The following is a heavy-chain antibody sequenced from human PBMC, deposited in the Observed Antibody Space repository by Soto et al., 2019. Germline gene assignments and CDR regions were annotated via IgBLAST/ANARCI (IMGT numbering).Heavy chain of an antibody. CDR1: GGSISSGGYS. CDR2: IFHSGST. Sequence: PSETLSLTCAVSGGSISSGGYSWSWIRHPPGKGLEWIGYIFHSGSTYYNPSLKSRVTITVDTSKNQFSLKLSSVTAADTAVYYCARGGYSSKYYFYYGMDVWGQGTTVTVSS. D-gene: IGHD5-18*01. V-gene: IGHV4-30-2*01. J-gene: IGHJ6*02. CDR3: ARGGYSSKYYFYYGMDV.